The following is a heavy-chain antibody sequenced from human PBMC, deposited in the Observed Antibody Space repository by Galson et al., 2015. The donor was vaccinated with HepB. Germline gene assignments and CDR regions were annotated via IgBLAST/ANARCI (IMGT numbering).Heavy chain of an antibody. Sequence: SLRLSCAASGFTFSSYSMNWVRQAPGKGLEWVSSISSSSSYIYYADSVKGRFTISRDNAKNSLYLQMNSLRAEDTAVYYCASDIAVAGRTDYWGQGTLVTVSS. J-gene: IGHJ4*02. CDR2: ISSSSSYI. CDR3: ASDIAVAGRTDY. CDR1: GFTFSSYS. D-gene: IGHD6-19*01. V-gene: IGHV3-21*01.